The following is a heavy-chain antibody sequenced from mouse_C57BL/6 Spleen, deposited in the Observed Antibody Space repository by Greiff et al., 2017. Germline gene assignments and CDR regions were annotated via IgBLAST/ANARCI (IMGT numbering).Heavy chain of an antibody. Sequence: VQLKQSGPVLVKPGASVKMSCKASGYTFTDYYMNWVKQSHGKSLEWIGVINPYNGGTSYNQKFKGKATLTVDKSSSTAYMELNSLTSEDSAVYYCAVGELGWFAYWGQGTLVTVSA. CDR3: AVGELGWFAY. J-gene: IGHJ3*01. V-gene: IGHV1-19*01. CDR2: INPYNGGT. CDR1: GYTFTDYY.